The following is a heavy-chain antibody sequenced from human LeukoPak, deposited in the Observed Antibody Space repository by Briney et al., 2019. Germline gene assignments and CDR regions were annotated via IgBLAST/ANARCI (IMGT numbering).Heavy chain of an antibody. CDR3: ARDHVVSTVVTPGYSDY. CDR1: GYSFTSYG. V-gene: IGHV1-18*01. CDR2: ITAYNGNT. Sequence: GASVKVSCKASGYSFTSYGISWVRQAPGQGLEWLGWITAYNGNTNYAQKLQGRVTMTTDTSTSTAYMELRSLRSDDTAVYYCARDHVVSTVVTPGYSDYWGQGTLVTVSS. J-gene: IGHJ4*02. D-gene: IGHD4-23*01.